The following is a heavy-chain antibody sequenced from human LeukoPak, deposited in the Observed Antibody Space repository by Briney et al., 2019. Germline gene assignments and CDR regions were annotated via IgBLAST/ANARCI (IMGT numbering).Heavy chain of an antibody. V-gene: IGHV3-30*02. CDR3: AKDLGMIVVSGYQLLGPSIDY. CDR1: GFTFSSYG. CDR2: IRYDGSNK. Sequence: GGSLRLSCAASGFTFSSYGMHWVRQAPGKGLEWVAFIRYDGSNKYYADSVKGRFTISRDNSKNTLYLQMNSLRAEDTAVYYCAKDLGMIVVSGYQLLGPSIDYWGQGTLVTVSS. D-gene: IGHD2-2*01. J-gene: IGHJ4*02.